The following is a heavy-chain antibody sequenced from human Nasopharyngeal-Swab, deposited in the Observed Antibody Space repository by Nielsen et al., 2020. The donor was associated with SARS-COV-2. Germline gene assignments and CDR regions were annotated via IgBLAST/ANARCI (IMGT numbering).Heavy chain of an antibody. CDR3: ARSQYSGSYRFDY. CDR2: ISSSSSYI. V-gene: IGHV3-21*01. CDR1: GFTFSSYG. Sequence: GESLKISCAASGFTFSSYGMNWVRQAPGKGLEWVSSISSSSSYIYYADSVKGRFTISRDNAKNSLYLQMNSLRAEDTAVYYCARSQYSGSYRFDYWGQGTLVTVSS. J-gene: IGHJ4*02. D-gene: IGHD1-26*01.